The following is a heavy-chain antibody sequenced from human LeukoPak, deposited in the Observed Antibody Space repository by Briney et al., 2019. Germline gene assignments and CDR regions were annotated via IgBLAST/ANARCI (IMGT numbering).Heavy chain of an antibody. V-gene: IGHV1-69*13. D-gene: IGHD3-10*01. J-gene: IGHJ4*02. CDR1: GGTFSSYA. CDR3: ARGPTRISMVRGAPDYYFDY. Sequence: SVKVSCKASGGTFSSYAISWVRQAPGQGLEWMGGIIPIVGTANYAQKFQGRVTITADESTSTAYMELSSLRSEDTAVYYCARGPTRISMVRGAPDYYFDYWGQGTLVTVSS. CDR2: IIPIVGTA.